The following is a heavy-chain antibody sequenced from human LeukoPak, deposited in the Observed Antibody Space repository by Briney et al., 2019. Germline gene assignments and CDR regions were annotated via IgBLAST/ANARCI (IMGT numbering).Heavy chain of an antibody. Sequence: SVKVSCKASGGTFSSYAISWVRQAPGQGLEWMGGIIPIFGTASYAQKFQGRVTMTRDMSTSTVYMELSSLRSEDTAVYYCARDPGYSYGLVINDYYYYMDVWGKGTTVTVSS. CDR3: ARDPGYSYGLVINDYYYYMDV. V-gene: IGHV1-69*05. D-gene: IGHD5-18*01. CDR1: GGTFSSYA. J-gene: IGHJ6*03. CDR2: IIPIFGTA.